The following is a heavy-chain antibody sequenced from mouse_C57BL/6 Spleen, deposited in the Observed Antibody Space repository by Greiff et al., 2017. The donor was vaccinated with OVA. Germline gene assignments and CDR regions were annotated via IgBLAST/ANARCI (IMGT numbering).Heavy chain of an antibody. CDR2: ILPGSGST. Sequence: VQLQQSGAELMKPGASVTLSCKATGYTFTGYWIEWVKQRPGHGLEWIGEILPGSGSTNYNEKFKGKATFTADTSSNTAYMQLNSLATEDSAIYDGTDCSAWFAYWGQGTLVTVSA. V-gene: IGHV1-9*01. D-gene: IGHD6-1*01. J-gene: IGHJ3*01. CDR1: GYTFTGYW. CDR3: TDCSAWFAY.